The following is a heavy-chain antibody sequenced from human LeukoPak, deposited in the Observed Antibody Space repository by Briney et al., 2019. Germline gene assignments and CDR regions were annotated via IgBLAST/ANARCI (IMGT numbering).Heavy chain of an antibody. J-gene: IGHJ5*02. V-gene: IGHV3-21*01. CDR3: ARGTYDSSGYYYAWVRPENWFDP. CDR1: GFTFSSYS. D-gene: IGHD3-22*01. CDR2: ISSSSSYI. Sequence: GGSLRLSCAASGFTFSSYSMNWVRQAPGKGLEWVSSISSSSSYIYYADSVKGRFTISRDNAKNSLYLQMNSLRAEDTAVYYCARGTYDSSGYYYAWVRPENWFDPWGQGTLVTVSS.